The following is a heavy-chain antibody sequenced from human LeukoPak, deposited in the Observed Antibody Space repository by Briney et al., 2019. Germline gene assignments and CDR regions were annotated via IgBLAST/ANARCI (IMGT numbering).Heavy chain of an antibody. D-gene: IGHD2-15*01. J-gene: IGHJ4*02. CDR1: GYTFTGYY. CDR2: INSNNGVS. Sequence: ASVKVSCKASGYTFTGYYIHWVRLAPGQGLAWMGRINSNNGVSNYAQRFQGRVTMTGDTSISTAYMELSGLTSDDTAVYYCARRFCTGGSCYPDYWGQGTLVTVSS. CDR3: ARRFCTGGSCYPDY. V-gene: IGHV1-2*02.